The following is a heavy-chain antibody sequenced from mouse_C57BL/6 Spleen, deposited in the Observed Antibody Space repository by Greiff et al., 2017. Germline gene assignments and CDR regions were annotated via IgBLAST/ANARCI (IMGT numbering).Heavy chain of an antibody. CDR2: IHPNSGST. CDR3: ARRGSSYYFDY. Sequence: QVQLQQPGAELVKPGASVKLSCKASGYTFTSYWMHWVKQRPGQGLEWIGMIHPNSGSTNYDEKFKSKATLTVDKSSSTAYMLLSSLTSEDSAVYYCARRGSSYYFDYWGQGTSLTVSS. V-gene: IGHV1-64*01. J-gene: IGHJ2*02. D-gene: IGHD1-1*01. CDR1: GYTFTSYW.